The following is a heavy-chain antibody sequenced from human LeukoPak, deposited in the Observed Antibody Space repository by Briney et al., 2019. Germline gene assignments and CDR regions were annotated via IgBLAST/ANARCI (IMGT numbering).Heavy chain of an antibody. D-gene: IGHD3-16*02. CDR2: INPNSGGT. CDR3: ARFGPVWGSYRRDDALDI. CDR1: GYTFTGYY. V-gene: IGHV1-2*06. J-gene: IGHJ3*02. Sequence: ASVKVSCKASGYTFTGYYMHWVRQAPGQGLEWMGRINPNSGGTNYAQKFQGRVTMTRDTSISTAYMELSRLRSDDTAVYYCARFGPVWGSYRRDDALDIWGQGTMVTVSS.